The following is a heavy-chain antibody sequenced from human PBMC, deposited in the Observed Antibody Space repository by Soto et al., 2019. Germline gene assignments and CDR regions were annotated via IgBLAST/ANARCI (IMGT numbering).Heavy chain of an antibody. J-gene: IGHJ6*02. Sequence: QVQLMQSGAEVRKPGSSVTVSCKASGGTFRSNPISWVRQAPGQGLEWMGGIIPIVGTPHYARRFLDRVTLTADRSTHTAFMELTSLTSEDTATYYCARDLSAVKRLESFKYYRMDVWGQGTTVTVS. CDR2: IIPIVGTP. CDR3: ARDLSAVKRLESFKYYRMDV. D-gene: IGHD4-17*01. CDR1: GGTFRSNP. V-gene: IGHV1-69*06.